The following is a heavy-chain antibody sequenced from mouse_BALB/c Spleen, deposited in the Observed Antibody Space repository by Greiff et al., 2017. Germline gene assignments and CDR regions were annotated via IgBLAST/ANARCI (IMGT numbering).Heavy chain of an antibody. CDR3: ARSPYYRNDEDAMDY. CDR2: INPCSGYT. CDR1: GYSFTSYS. J-gene: IGHJ4*01. V-gene: IGHV1-4*01. Sequence: VQLQQSGAELARPGASVKMSCKASGYSFTSYSMHWVIQRPGQGLEWIGCINPCSGYTNYNQKFKDKATLTADKSSSTAYMQLSSLTSEDSAVDYCARSPYYRNDEDAMDYWGQGTSVTVSS. D-gene: IGHD2-14*01.